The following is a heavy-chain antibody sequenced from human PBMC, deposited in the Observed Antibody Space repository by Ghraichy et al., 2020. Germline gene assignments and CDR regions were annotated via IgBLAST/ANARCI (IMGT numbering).Heavy chain of an antibody. J-gene: IGHJ4*02. D-gene: IGHD1-26*01. Sequence: LSLTCAASGFTFGDYYMSWIRQAPGKGLEWVSYISNSGTTMYYADSVKGRFTISRDNAKNSLYLQMNSLRAEDTAVYYCARPIVGAPYFDAHFDYWGQGTLVTVSS. V-gene: IGHV3-11*01. CDR1: GFTFGDYY. CDR2: ISNSGTTM. CDR3: ARPIVGAPYFDAHFDY.